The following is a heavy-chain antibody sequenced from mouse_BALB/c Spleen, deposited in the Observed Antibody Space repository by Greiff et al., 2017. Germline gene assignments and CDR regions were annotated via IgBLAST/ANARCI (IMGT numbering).Heavy chain of an antibody. CDR2: IWAGGST. Sequence: QEQLKESGPGLVAPSQSLSITCTVSGFSLTSHGVHWVRQPPGKGLEWLGVIWAGGSTNYNSALMSRLSIRKDNSKSQVFLKMNSLQTDDTAMYCCAREGNYRCPFAYWGQGTLVTVSA. CDR1: GFSLTSHG. V-gene: IGHV2-9*02. CDR3: AREGNYRCPFAY. J-gene: IGHJ3*01. D-gene: IGHD2-14*01.